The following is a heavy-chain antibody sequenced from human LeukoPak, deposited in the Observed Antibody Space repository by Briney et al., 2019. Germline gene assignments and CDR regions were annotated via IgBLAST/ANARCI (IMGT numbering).Heavy chain of an antibody. V-gene: IGHV3-23*01. Sequence: PGGSLRLSCAVSGFTFSSYAMSWVRQAPGKGLEWISVISGSGTTTDYADSVKGRFTISRDNSKNTLYLHLNSLRVEDTAMYYCAKVRAMTTVTSDPFQRWGQGTLVTVSS. CDR2: ISGSGTTT. CDR3: AKVRAMTTVTSDPFQR. J-gene: IGHJ1*01. CDR1: GFTFSSYA. D-gene: IGHD4-17*01.